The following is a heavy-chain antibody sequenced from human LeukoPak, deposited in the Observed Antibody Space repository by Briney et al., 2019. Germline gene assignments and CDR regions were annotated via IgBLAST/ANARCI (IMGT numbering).Heavy chain of an antibody. CDR2: INPRDRST. Sequence: ASVKVSCKASGYTFTNYFIHWVRQAPGQGLEWMGIINPRDRSTDYPQKFQGRVAMTRDTSTTTVHMVLSSLRSEDTAMYYCARVGPGIAAEAWGQRTLVTVSS. J-gene: IGHJ4*02. CDR3: ARVGPGIAAEA. V-gene: IGHV1-46*01. D-gene: IGHD6-13*01. CDR1: GYTFTNYF.